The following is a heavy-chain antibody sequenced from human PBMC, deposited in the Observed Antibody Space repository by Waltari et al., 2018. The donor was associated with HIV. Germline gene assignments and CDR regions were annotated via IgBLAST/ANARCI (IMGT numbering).Heavy chain of an antibody. V-gene: IGHV3-23*01. CDR1: GFPFDTYA. CDR3: AKDLGDYVWEMFTGAHFDS. D-gene: IGHD3-16*01. Sequence: EVQLLESGGHLIQPGGSLRLSCAASGFPFDTYAMTLVRQAPGKRLEWVAAISGSGDIAYSADSVKGRFSISRDNSKNTLFLQMTSLRAEDTAVYYCAKDLGDYVWEMFTGAHFDSWGQGTLVTVSS. J-gene: IGHJ4*02. CDR2: ISGSGDIA.